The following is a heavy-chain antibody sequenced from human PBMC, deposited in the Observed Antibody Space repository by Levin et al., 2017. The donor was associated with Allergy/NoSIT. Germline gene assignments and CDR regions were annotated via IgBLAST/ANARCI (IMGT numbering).Heavy chain of an antibody. D-gene: IGHD6-13*01. CDR3: ARSWQQLVPATPHYYYYHVDV. Sequence: SVKVSCKASGGTFSSYAISWVRQAPGQGLEWMGGIIPIFGTANYAQKFQGRVTITADESTSTAYMELSSLRSEDTAVYYCARSWQQLVPATPHYYYYHVDVWGKGTTVTVS. J-gene: IGHJ6*03. CDR2: IIPIFGTA. V-gene: IGHV1-69*13. CDR1: GGTFSSYA.